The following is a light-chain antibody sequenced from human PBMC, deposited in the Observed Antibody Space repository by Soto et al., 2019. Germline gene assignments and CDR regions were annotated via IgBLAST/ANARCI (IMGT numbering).Light chain of an antibody. CDR2: AAS. V-gene: IGKV1-27*01. Sequence: DIQMTQSPSSLSASVGDRVTITCRASQGISNYLAWYQQTPGKVPKLLIHAASTLQSGVPSRFSGSGSETEFTLTISSLQPEDVATYYCQKYNRAPPTFGPGTKVDIK. J-gene: IGKJ3*01. CDR1: QGISNY. CDR3: QKYNRAPPT.